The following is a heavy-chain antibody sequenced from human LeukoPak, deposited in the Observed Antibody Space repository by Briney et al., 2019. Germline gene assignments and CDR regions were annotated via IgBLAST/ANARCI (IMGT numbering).Heavy chain of an antibody. J-gene: IGHJ5*02. Sequence: ASVKVSCKTSGYTFTSYDINWVRQATGQGLEWMGWMNPNSGNTGYAQKFQGRVTITRNTSISTAYMELSSLRSEDTAVYYCARTPPNAPAAYRFDPWGQGTLVTVS. CDR3: ARTPPNAPAAYRFDP. D-gene: IGHD2-2*01. CDR2: MNPNSGNT. V-gene: IGHV1-8*03. CDR1: GYTFTSYD.